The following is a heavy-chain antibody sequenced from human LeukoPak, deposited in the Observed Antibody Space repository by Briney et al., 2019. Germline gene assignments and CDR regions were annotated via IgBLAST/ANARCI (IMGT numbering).Heavy chain of an antibody. CDR1: GDSVSGNSVT. D-gene: IGHD6-13*01. CDR3: ARGQPPDY. V-gene: IGHV6-1*01. Sequence: SQTLSLTCAISGDSVSGNSVTWNWIRQSPSRGLEWLGRTYYRSKWYNDYAVSVKGRIIINADTSKNQFSLQLNSVTPEDTAVYYCARGQPPDYWGQGTLVTVSS. CDR2: TYYRSKWYN. J-gene: IGHJ4*02.